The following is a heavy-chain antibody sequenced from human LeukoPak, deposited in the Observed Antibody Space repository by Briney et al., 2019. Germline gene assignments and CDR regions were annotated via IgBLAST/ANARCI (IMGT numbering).Heavy chain of an antibody. V-gene: IGHV3-48*03. CDR3: ARGTDSGTSTRGGAFEI. CDR2: IGSSGSVI. Sequence: GGSLRLSCAASGFTFSNYEMNWVRQAPGKGLEWVSYIGSSGSVIYYTDSVKGLFTISRDNAKNSLYLQMNSLRVEETAIYYCARGTDSGTSTRGGAFEIWGQGTMVTVSS. CDR1: GFTFSNYE. D-gene: IGHD1-26*01. J-gene: IGHJ3*02.